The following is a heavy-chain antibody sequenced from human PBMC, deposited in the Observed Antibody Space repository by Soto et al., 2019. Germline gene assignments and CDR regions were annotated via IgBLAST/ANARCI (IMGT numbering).Heavy chain of an antibody. Sequence: SETLSLTCTVSGGSISSYYWSWIRQPPGKGLEWIGYIYYSGSTNYNPSLKSRVTISVDTSKNQFSLKLSSVTAADTAVYYCARAGGLYDSSGYFRLYFDYWGQGTLVTVSS. V-gene: IGHV4-59*01. CDR3: ARAGGLYDSSGYFRLYFDY. D-gene: IGHD3-22*01. CDR1: GGSISSYY. J-gene: IGHJ4*02. CDR2: IYYSGST.